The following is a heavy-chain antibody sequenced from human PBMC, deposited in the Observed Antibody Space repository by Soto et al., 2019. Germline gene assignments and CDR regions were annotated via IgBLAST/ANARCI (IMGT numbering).Heavy chain of an antibody. CDR2: INAGNGNT. CDR1: GYSFTSYG. J-gene: IGHJ4*02. Sequence: QVQLVQSGAEEKKPWASVKVSCKASGYSFTSYGMHWVREAPGQRLEWMGWINAGNGNTKYSQKFQGRVTITRDTSASTAYMELSSLRSEDTAVYYCARSIVVVTALDYWGQGTLVTVSS. CDR3: ARSIVVVTALDY. D-gene: IGHD2-21*02. V-gene: IGHV1-3*05.